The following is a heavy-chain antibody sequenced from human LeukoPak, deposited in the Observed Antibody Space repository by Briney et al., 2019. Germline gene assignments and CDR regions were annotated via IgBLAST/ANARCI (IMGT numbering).Heavy chain of an antibody. CDR3: ARGMIVETIDY. CDR1: GGSISSYY. CDR2: IYYSGST. Sequence: SETLSLTCTVSGGSISSYYWSWIRQPPEKGLEWIGYIYYSGSTNYNPSLKSRVTISVDTSKNQFSLKLSSVTAADTAVYYCARGMIVETIDYWGQGTLVTVST. V-gene: IGHV4-59*08. D-gene: IGHD3-22*01. J-gene: IGHJ4*02.